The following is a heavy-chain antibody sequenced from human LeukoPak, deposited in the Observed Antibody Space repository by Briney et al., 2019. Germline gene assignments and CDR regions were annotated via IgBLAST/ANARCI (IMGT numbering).Heavy chain of an antibody. V-gene: IGHV3-23*01. CDR2: ISGSGGST. Sequence: AGGSLRLSCAAPGFTFSSYAMSWGRQAPGKGLEWVSAISGSGGSTYYADSVKGRFTISRDNSKNTLYLQMNSLRAEDTAVYYCAKTTDAGYNWFDPWGQGTLVTVSS. D-gene: IGHD1-14*01. J-gene: IGHJ5*02. CDR1: GFTFSSYA. CDR3: AKTTDAGYNWFDP.